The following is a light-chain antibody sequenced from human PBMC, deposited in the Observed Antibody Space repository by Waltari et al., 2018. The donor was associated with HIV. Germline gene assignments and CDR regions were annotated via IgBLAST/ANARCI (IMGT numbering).Light chain of an antibody. CDR2: EVS. V-gene: IGLV2-14*01. J-gene: IGLJ1*01. CDR3: SSYSSSTSPYV. Sequence: QSALTQPASVSGSPGRSITISCTGTTSDIGNYNSVSWYQHHPGRAPKLIIYEVSNRPSGVSNRFSGSKSCNTASLTVSWLHAEDEGDYYCSSYSSSTSPYVFGSGTTVTVL. CDR1: TSDIGNYNS.